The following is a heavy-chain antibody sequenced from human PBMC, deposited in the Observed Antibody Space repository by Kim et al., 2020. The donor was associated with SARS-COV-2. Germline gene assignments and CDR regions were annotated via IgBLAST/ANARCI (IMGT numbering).Heavy chain of an antibody. D-gene: IGHD6-6*01. V-gene: IGHV1-18*04. J-gene: IGHJ4*02. Sequence: ASVKVSCKASGYTFTSYGISWVRQAPGQGLEWMGWISAYNGNTNYAQKLQGRVTMTTDTSTSTAYMELRSLRSDDTAVYYCARDGQLGGPREGPSGRRVSPSFDYWGQGTLVTVSS. CDR3: ARDGQLGGPREGPSGRRVSPSFDY. CDR2: ISAYNGNT. CDR1: GYTFTSYG.